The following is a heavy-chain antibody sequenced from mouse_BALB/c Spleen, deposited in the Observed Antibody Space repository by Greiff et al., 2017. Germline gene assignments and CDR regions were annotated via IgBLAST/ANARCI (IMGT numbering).Heavy chain of an antibody. CDR1: GYTFTSYW. J-gene: IGHJ2*01. CDR3: ACYDY. D-gene: IGHD1-1*01. V-gene: IGHV1-7*01. Sequence: VQLQQSGAELAKPGASVKMSCKASGYTFTSYWMHWVKQRPGQGLEWIGCIFPGSGNTKYNEKFKGKATLTADTSSSTAYMQLSSLTSEDSAVYFCACYDYWGRGTTLTVSS. CDR2: IFPGSGNT.